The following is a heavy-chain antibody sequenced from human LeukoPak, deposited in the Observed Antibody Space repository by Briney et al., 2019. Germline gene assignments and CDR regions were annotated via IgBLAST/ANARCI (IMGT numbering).Heavy chain of an antibody. CDR3: SSLDAYAFDI. Sequence: GASLRHSCAASGFTFSSYAMSWVRQAPGKGLEWVSTISGSGGSTYYADSVKGRFTLSRDNSKNTLYLQMNSLRAEDTAVYYCSSLDAYAFDIWGQGTMVTVSS. CDR2: ISGSGGST. CDR1: GFTFSSYA. D-gene: IGHD3-16*02. V-gene: IGHV3-23*01. J-gene: IGHJ3*02.